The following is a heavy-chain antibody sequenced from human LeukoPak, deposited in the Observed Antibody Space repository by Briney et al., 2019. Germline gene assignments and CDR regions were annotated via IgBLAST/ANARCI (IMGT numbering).Heavy chain of an antibody. CDR2: IYFGGGT. CDR1: GDPMSRYY. CDR3: ARHFVSRGPFYYFDY. V-gene: IGHV4-59*08. Sequence: SETLSLTCNVSGDPMSRYYWSWIRQPAGKGLEWIGRIYFGGGTRYNPSLKSRVTISVDTSKNQFSLKLSSVTAADTAVYYCARHFVSRGPFYYFDYWGQGTLVTVSS. J-gene: IGHJ4*02. D-gene: IGHD3-16*01.